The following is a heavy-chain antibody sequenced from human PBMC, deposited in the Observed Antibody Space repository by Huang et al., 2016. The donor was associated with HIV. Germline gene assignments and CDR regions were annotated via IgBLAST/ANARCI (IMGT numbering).Heavy chain of an antibody. CDR1: GGTFSSYA. V-gene: IGHV1-69*13. CDR3: ARARGYYDSSVSYYFDY. D-gene: IGHD3-22*01. CDR2: ISPIFGTA. J-gene: IGHJ4*02. Sequence: QVQLVQSGAEVKKPGSSVKVSCKASGGTFSSYAVSWVRPAPGQGLEWMGGISPIFGTANYAQKCQGRGTITADESTSTADMELSSLRSEDTAVYYCARARGYYDSSVSYYFDYWGQGTLVTVSS.